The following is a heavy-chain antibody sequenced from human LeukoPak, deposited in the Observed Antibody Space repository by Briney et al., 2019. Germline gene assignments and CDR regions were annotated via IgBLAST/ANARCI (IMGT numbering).Heavy chain of an antibody. CDR2: ISGSGGST. V-gene: IGHV3-23*01. D-gene: IGHD5-18*01. Sequence: PGGSLRLSCAASGFTFSSYVMSWVRQAPGKGLEWVSAISGSGGSTYYADSVKGRFTISRDNSKNTLYLQMNSLRAEDTAVYYCAKNGHSYGYSDYWGQGTLVTVSS. CDR1: GFTFSSYV. J-gene: IGHJ4*02. CDR3: AKNGHSYGYSDY.